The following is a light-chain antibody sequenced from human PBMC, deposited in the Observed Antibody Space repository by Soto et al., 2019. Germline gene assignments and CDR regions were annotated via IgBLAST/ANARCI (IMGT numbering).Light chain of an antibody. Sequence: QSALTQPRSVSGSPGQSVTISCTGTSSDVGGYNYASWYQQHPGKAPKLMIYDVSKRPSGVPDRFSGSKSGNTASLTISGLQAEDEADYYCCSYAGSYKGYVFGTGTKLTVL. V-gene: IGLV2-11*01. J-gene: IGLJ1*01. CDR3: CSYAGSYKGYV. CDR1: SSDVGGYNY. CDR2: DVS.